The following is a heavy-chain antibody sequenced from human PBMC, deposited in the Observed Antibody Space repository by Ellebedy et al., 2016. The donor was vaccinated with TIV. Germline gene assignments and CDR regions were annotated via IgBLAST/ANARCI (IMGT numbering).Heavy chain of an antibody. D-gene: IGHD3-10*01. CDR1: GFIISDDW. CDR2: INPDGSAE. V-gene: IGHV3-7*03. J-gene: IGHJ4*02. Sequence: PGGSLRLSCEVSGFIISDDWMSWVRQAPGKGLEWVAHINPDGSAEYYVDSVKGRFSISRDHAKRSLFLQMNSLRVDDTAVYYCVTWDQDYGRWGQGSLVTISS. CDR3: VTWDQDYGR.